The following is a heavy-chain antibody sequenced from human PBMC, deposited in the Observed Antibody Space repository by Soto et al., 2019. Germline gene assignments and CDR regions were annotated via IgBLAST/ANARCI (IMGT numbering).Heavy chain of an antibody. CDR2: INPNSGGT. Sequence: ASVKVSCKASGYTFTGYYMHWVRQAPGQGLEWMGWINPNSGGTNYAQKFQGWVTMTRDTSISTAYMELSRLRSDDTAVYYCARGWVVVVPADIGPDGHDAFDIWGQGTMVTVSS. D-gene: IGHD2-2*01. J-gene: IGHJ3*02. CDR3: ARGWVVVVPADIGPDGHDAFDI. CDR1: GYTFTGYY. V-gene: IGHV1-2*04.